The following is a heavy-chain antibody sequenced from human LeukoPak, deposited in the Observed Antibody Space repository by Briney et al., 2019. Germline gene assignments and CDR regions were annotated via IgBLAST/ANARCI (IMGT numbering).Heavy chain of an antibody. V-gene: IGHV1-46*01. CDR1: GYTFTGYY. Sequence: ASVKVSCKASGYTFTGYYMHWVRQAPGQGLEWMGIINPSGGSTSYAQKFQGRVTMTRDMSTSTVYMELSSLRSEDTAVYYCARCYCGGDCYYPCLDFDIWGQGTMVTVSS. CDR2: INPSGGST. CDR3: ARCYCGGDCYYPCLDFDI. J-gene: IGHJ3*02. D-gene: IGHD2-21*02.